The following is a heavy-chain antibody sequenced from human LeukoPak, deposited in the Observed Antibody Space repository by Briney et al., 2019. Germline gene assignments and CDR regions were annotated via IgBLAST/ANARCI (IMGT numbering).Heavy chain of an antibody. Sequence: GASVKVSCKASGGTFSSYAISWVRQAPGQGLEWMGGIIPIFGTANYAQKFQGRVTITADKSTSTAYMELSSLRSEDTAVYYCARDSLYCSGGSCYSGWFDPWGQGTLVTVSS. V-gene: IGHV1-69*06. J-gene: IGHJ5*02. D-gene: IGHD2-15*01. CDR3: ARDSLYCSGGSCYSGWFDP. CDR2: IIPIFGTA. CDR1: GGTFSSYA.